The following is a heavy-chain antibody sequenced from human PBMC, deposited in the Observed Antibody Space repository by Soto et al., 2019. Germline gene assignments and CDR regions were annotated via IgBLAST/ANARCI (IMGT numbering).Heavy chain of an antibody. V-gene: IGHV3-23*01. J-gene: IGHJ3*02. Sequence: EAQLLQSGGGLVPPGGSLRLSCVASGFAFGNYPMAWVRQTPGKGLQWISTIIGSGGMTDYEDSVRGRFTVSIDHSKDTVHLQMTSLRVDDTAVYYCAKDRTMARGIRAFDIWDQGTTVSIS. CDR2: IIGSGGMT. CDR3: AKDRTMARGIRAFDI. CDR1: GFAFGNYP. D-gene: IGHD3-10*01.